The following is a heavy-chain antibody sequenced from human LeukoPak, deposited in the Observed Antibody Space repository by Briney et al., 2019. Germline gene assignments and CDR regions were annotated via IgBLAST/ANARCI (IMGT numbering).Heavy chain of an antibody. D-gene: IGHD3-16*01. J-gene: IGHJ6*02. CDR2: MNPNSGNT. Sequence: GASVKVSCKASGYTFTSYDINWVRQATGQGLEWMGWMNPNSGNTGYAQKFQGRVTMTRNTSISTAYMELSSLRSEDTAAYYCASLAGGSYYYYGMDVWGQGTTVTVSS. V-gene: IGHV1-8*01. CDR1: GYTFTSYD. CDR3: ASLAGGSYYYYGMDV.